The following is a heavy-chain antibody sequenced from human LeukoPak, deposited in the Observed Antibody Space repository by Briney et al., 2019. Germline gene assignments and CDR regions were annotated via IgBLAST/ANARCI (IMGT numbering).Heavy chain of an antibody. CDR2: IRNDRIT. CDR1: GLTFSDAW. V-gene: IGHV3-15*01. D-gene: IGHD5-12*01. CDR3: TWMATIFTVDY. J-gene: IGHJ4*02. Sequence: GESLRLSCVLSGLTFSDAWMSWVRQAPGKGLEWVGRIRNDRITDYAAPVQGKFSISRDNSKNTFYLQMNSLRTEDTGMYFCTWMATIFTVDYWGQGTLVTVSS.